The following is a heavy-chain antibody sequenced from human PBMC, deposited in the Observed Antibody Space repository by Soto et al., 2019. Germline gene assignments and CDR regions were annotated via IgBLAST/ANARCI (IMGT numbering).Heavy chain of an antibody. Sequence: PGESLKISCEGSGYPFSYFWIAWVRQMPGKGLEWMGIIYPGDSDTRYSPSFQGQVTISADKSISTAYLQWSSLKASDTAMYYCAGGGVRGVITRTRDYYGMDVWGQGTTVTVSS. CDR2: IYPGDSDT. J-gene: IGHJ6*02. CDR3: AGGGVRGVITRTRDYYGMDV. V-gene: IGHV5-51*01. CDR1: GYPFSYFW. D-gene: IGHD3-10*01.